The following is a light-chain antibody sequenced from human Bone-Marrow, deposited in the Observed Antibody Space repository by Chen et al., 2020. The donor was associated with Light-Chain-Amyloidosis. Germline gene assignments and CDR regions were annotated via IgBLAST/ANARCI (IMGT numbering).Light chain of an antibody. CDR2: DDS. CDR3: QVWDRSNDRPL. J-gene: IGLJ3*02. Sequence: SYVLTQPSSVSVAPGQTATIASGGNNIGSTRVHWYQQTPGQVPLLVVYDDSDRPSGIPERLSVSNSGNTATLTISRVEAGDEADYYCQVWDRSNDRPLFGGGTKLTVL. CDR1: NIGSTR. V-gene: IGLV3-21*02.